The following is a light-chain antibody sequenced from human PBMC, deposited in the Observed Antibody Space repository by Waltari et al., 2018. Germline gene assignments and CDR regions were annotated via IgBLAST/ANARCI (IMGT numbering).Light chain of an antibody. Sequence: TQPPSASGTPGQRVTISSSGSSSNIGSNTVNWYQQLPGTAPKLLIYSNNQRPSGVPDRFSGSKSGTSASLAISGLQSEDEADYYCAAWDDSLNGWVFGGGTKLTVL. CDR2: SNN. J-gene: IGLJ3*02. CDR1: SSNIGSNT. CDR3: AAWDDSLNGWV. V-gene: IGLV1-44*01.